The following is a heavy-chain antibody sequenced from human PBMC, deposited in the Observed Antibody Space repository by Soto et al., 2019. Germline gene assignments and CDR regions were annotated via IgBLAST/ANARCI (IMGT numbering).Heavy chain of an antibody. CDR1: GYTFTSYY. CDR3: ARGSVVVPDAAYCFDY. V-gene: IGHV1-46*01. D-gene: IGHD2-2*01. CDR2: INPSSGST. Sequence: ASVKVSCKASGYTFTSYYMHWVRQAPGQGLEWMGIINPSSGSTSYAQKFQGRVTMTRDTSTSTDYMELSSLRSEDTAVYYCARGSVVVPDAAYCFDYWGQGTLVTVSS. J-gene: IGHJ4*02.